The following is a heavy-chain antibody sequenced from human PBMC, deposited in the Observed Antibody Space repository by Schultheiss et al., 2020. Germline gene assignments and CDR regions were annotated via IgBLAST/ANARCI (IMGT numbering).Heavy chain of an antibody. D-gene: IGHD3-10*01. Sequence: SETLSLTCAVYGGSFSGYYWSWIRQPPGKGLEWIGYIFYNGGTTYNPSLKSRVTISVDTSKNQFSLNLSYVTAADTAVYYCARPLVRSVWGVIVYGMDVWGQGNTVTVSS. V-gene: IGHV4-34*11. CDR3: ARPLVRSVWGVIVYGMDV. J-gene: IGHJ6*02. CDR1: GGSFSGYY. CDR2: IFYNGGT.